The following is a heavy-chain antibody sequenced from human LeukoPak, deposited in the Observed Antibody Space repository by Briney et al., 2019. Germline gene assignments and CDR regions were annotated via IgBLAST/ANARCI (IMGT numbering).Heavy chain of an antibody. CDR1: GGSISSGGYY. CDR2: IYYSGST. Sequence: PSETLSLTCTVSGGSISSGGYYWSWIRQHPGKGLEWIGYIYYSGSTYYNPSLKSRVTISVDTSKNQFSLKLSSVTAADTAVYYCARELATPYYDILTGYYNTFYFDYWGQGTLVTVSS. J-gene: IGHJ4*02. CDR3: ARELATPYYDILTGYYNTFYFDY. V-gene: IGHV4-30-4*08. D-gene: IGHD3-9*01.